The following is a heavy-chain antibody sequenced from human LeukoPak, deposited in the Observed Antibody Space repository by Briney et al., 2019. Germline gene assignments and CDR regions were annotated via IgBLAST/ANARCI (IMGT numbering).Heavy chain of an antibody. Sequence: ASVKVSCKASGYTFTGYYMHWVRQAPGQGLEWMGWINPHSGGTNYAQKFQGRVTMTRDTSISTAYMELSRLRSDDTAVYYCARGPSSSVFDYWGQGTLVTVSS. V-gene: IGHV1-2*02. CDR3: ARGPSSSVFDY. CDR1: GYTFTGYY. J-gene: IGHJ4*02. D-gene: IGHD6-6*01. CDR2: INPHSGGT.